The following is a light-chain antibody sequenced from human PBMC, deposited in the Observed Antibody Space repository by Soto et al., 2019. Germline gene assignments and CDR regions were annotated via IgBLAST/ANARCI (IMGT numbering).Light chain of an antibody. Sequence: EIVLTQSPDTLSLSPGERATLSCRASQSVSSDLAWYQQKPGQAPRLLIYEISTRATGIPARFSGSGSGTEFTLTISSLQSEDFAVYYCQQYNNWPRTFGQGTKVDIK. CDR2: EIS. CDR1: QSVSSD. J-gene: IGKJ1*01. V-gene: IGKV3-15*01. CDR3: QQYNNWPRT.